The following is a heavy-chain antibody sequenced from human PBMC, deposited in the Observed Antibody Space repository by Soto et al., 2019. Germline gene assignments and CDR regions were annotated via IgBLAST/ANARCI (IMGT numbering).Heavy chain of an antibody. CDR3: ARDLGFCSGGSCPRYFDY. Sequence: SETLSLTCTVSGGSISSYYWSWIRQPPGKGLEWIGYIYYSGSTNYNPSLKSRVTISIDTSNNQFSLRLTSVTAADTAVYYCARDLGFCSGGSCPRYFDYWGQGILVTVSS. J-gene: IGHJ4*02. CDR2: IYYSGST. V-gene: IGHV4-59*01. CDR1: GGSISSYY. D-gene: IGHD2-15*01.